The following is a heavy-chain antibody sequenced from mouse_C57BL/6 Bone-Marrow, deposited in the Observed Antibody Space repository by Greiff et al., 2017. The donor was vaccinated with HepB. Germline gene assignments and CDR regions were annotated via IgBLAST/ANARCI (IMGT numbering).Heavy chain of an antibody. D-gene: IGHD2-3*01. CDR2: IYPGSGST. Sequence: VQLQQPGAELVKPGASVKMSCKASGYTFTSYWITWVKQRPGQGLEWIGDIYPGSGSTNYNEKFKSKATLTVDTSSSTAYMQLSSLTSEDSAVYCCAREGDGYPYYCDYWGEGTTLTVSS. CDR1: GYTFTSYW. V-gene: IGHV1-55*01. J-gene: IGHJ2*01. CDR3: AREGDGYPYYCDY.